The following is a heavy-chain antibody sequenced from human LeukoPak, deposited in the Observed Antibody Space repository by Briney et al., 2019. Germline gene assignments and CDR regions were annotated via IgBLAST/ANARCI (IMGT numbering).Heavy chain of an antibody. CDR3: AREWRGSCYF. D-gene: IGHD2-15*01. V-gene: IGHV3-48*01. CDR1: GFTFNAFG. Sequence: GGSLRLSCAASGFTFNAFGMNWVRQAPGKGLEWVSYIGTTSGAIYYAESVKGRFTISRDNAKNSLHLQMNSLRAEDTAVYYCAREWRGSCYFRGQGTLVTVSS. CDR2: IGTTSGAI. J-gene: IGHJ4*02.